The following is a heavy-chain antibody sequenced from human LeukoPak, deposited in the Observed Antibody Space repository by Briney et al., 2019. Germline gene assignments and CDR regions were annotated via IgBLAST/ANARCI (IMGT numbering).Heavy chain of an antibody. J-gene: IGHJ5*02. CDR3: ARERRIAVAGRNWFDP. Sequence: ASVTVSCKASGYTFTSYYMHWVRQAPGQGLEWMGIINPSGGSTSYAQKFQGRVTMTRDTSTSTVYMELSSLRSGDTAVYYCARERRIAVAGRNWFDPWGQGTLVTVSS. CDR1: GYTFTSYY. D-gene: IGHD6-19*01. V-gene: IGHV1-46*01. CDR2: INPSGGST.